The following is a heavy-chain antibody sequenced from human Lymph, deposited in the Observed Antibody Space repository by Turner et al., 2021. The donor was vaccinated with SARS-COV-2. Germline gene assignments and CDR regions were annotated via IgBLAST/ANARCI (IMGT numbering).Heavy chain of an antibody. J-gene: IGHJ6*02. CDR1: GYTLTEVS. Sequence: QVQLVQSGDEVKKHGASVKVPCKVSGYTLTEVSMHWVRQAPGKGLEWMGGFDPEDGETIYAQKFQGRVTMTEDTSTDTAYMELSSLRSEDTAVYYCATGPYDFWSGPSPGYYGMDVWGQGTTVTVSS. CDR2: FDPEDGET. D-gene: IGHD3-3*01. V-gene: IGHV1-24*01. CDR3: ATGPYDFWSGPSPGYYGMDV.